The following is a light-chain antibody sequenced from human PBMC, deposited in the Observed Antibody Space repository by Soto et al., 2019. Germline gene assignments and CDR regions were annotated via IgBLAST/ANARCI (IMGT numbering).Light chain of an antibody. J-gene: IGLJ3*02. CDR3: QSYDTSLSAWV. Sequence: QSVLTQPPSVSGAPGQRVTIACTGGSSNIGAGYDVHWYQQLPGTAPKLLIYGNNNRPSGVPDRFSGSKSATSASLAITGLQAEDEADYYCQSYDTSLSAWVFGGGTKLTV. V-gene: IGLV1-40*01. CDR2: GNN. CDR1: SSNIGAGYD.